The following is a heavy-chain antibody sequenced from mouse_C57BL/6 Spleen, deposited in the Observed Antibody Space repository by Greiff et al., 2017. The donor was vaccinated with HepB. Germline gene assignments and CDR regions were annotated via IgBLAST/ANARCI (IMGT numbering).Heavy chain of an antibody. D-gene: IGHD3-2*02. V-gene: IGHV1-52*01. Sequence: QVQLKQPGAELVRPGSSVKLSCKASGYTFTSYWMHWVKQRPIQGLEWIGNIDPSDSETHYNQKFKDKATLTVDKSSSTAYMQLSSLTSEDSAVYYCARAPTQATPDYWGQGTTLTVSS. CDR1: GYTFTSYW. CDR3: ARAPTQATPDY. J-gene: IGHJ2*01. CDR2: IDPSDSET.